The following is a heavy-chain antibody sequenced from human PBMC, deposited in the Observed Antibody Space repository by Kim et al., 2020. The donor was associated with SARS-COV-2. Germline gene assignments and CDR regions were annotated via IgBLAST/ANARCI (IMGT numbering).Heavy chain of an antibody. D-gene: IGHD6-6*01. J-gene: IGHJ3*02. CDR1: GFTFGDFA. CDR2: LSWNSGVI. V-gene: IGHV3-9*01. CDR3: AKDLVSSSFRAFHI. Sequence: GGSLRLSCAASGFTFGDFAMHWVRQVPGKGLEWVSGLSWNSGVIGYADSVKGRFTISRHNAENSLYLQMNSLRAEDTAFYYCAKDLVSSSFRAFHIWGQGPMVTVPS.